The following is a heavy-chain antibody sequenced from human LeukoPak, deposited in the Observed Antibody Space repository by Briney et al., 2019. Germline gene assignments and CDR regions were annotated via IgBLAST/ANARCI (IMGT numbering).Heavy chain of an antibody. V-gene: IGHV3-30*18. D-gene: IGHD3-3*01. J-gene: IGHJ6*04. CDR3: AKVLSWSGFPMDV. CDR1: GFTFSFYG. CDR2: ISDDGSTK. Sequence: GTSLRLSCAASGFTFSFYGIHWVRQAPGKGLEWVAVISDDGSTKYYSDSVKGRFTVSRDNSKDTLYLQMNSLTTEDTAVYYCAKVLSWSGFPMDVWGKGTTVTVSS.